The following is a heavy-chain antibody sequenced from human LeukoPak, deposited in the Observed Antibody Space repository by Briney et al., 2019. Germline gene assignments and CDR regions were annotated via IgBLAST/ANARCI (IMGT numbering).Heavy chain of an antibody. CDR1: GFTFSSYE. D-gene: IGHD6-19*01. Sequence: GGSLRLSCAASGFTFSSYEMNWVGPTPGKGLELVSYISSSGSNIYYADSVKGRFTISRDNAKNSLYLQMNSLRAEDTAVYYCARGGPSRAVAACGQGTLVTVSS. J-gene: IGHJ5*02. CDR3: ARGGPSRAVAA. V-gene: IGHV3-48*03. CDR2: ISSSGSNI.